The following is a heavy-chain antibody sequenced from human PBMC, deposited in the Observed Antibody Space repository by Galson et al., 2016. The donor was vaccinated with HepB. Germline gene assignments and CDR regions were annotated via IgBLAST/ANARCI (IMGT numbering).Heavy chain of an antibody. CDR1: GDSINSYY. V-gene: IGHV4-59*01. CDR2: VIYSGTT. J-gene: IGHJ5*02. CDR3: ARDPMTTVRGFDP. D-gene: IGHD4-17*01. Sequence: SETLSLTCTVSGDSINSYYWSWIRQPPGKGLGWIGYVIYSGTTRFNPSLKGRATISVDTSKNQFSLRLTSVTPADTAVYYCARDPMTTVRGFDPWGQGTLVTVSS.